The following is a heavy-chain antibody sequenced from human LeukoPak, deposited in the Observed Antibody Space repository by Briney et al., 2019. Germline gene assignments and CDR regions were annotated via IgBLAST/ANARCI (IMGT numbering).Heavy chain of an antibody. V-gene: IGHV3-30*02. J-gene: IGHJ4*02. Sequence: GGSLRLSCAASGFTFSSYAMSWVRQAPGKGLEWVTFIRYDGSNKHYADSVKGRFTISRDNSKSTLYLQMNSLRAEDTAVYYCAKAGLTGLDYWGQGTLVTVSS. D-gene: IGHD3/OR15-3a*01. CDR3: AKAGLTGLDY. CDR1: GFTFSSYA. CDR2: IRYDGSNK.